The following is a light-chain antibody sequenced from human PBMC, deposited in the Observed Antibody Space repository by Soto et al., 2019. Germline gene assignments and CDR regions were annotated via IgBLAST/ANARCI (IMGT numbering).Light chain of an antibody. CDR2: DVS. CDR1: SSDVGGYNY. Sequence: QSVLTQPASVSGSPGQSITISCTGTSSDVGGYNYVSWYQQHPGKAPKLLIFDVSNRPSGVSNRFSGSRSGNTASLTISGLQAEDEADYYCSSYTSSSTRFFGTGTK. CDR3: SSYTSSSTRF. J-gene: IGLJ1*01. V-gene: IGLV2-14*01.